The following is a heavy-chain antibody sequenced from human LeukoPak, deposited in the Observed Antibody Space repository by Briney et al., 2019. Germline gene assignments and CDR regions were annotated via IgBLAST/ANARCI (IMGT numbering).Heavy chain of an antibody. CDR2: ISYDGSNK. Sequence: GGSLRLSCAASGFTFSSYAMHWVRQAPGKGLEWVAVISYDGSNKYYADSVKGRFTISRDNSKNTLYLQMNSLRAEDTAVYYCAKDPFDYWGQGTLVTVSS. V-gene: IGHV3-30*04. CDR1: GFTFSSYA. CDR3: AKDPFDY. J-gene: IGHJ4*02.